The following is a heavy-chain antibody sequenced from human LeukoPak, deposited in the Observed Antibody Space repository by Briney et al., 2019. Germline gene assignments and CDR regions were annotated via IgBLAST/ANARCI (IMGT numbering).Heavy chain of an antibody. J-gene: IGHJ3*02. D-gene: IGHD1-1*01. CDR3: ASTWRYNWNDAADAFDI. Sequence: ASVKVSCKASVYTFTSYDINWVLQATGQGLEWMGWMNPNSGNTGYAQKFQGRVTMTRNTSISTAYMELSSLRSEDTAVYYYASTWRYNWNDAADAFDIWGQGTMVTVSS. CDR1: VYTFTSYD. V-gene: IGHV1-8*01. CDR2: MNPNSGNT.